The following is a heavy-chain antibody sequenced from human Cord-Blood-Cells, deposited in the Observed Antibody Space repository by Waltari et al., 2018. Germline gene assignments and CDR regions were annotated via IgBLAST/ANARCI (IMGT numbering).Heavy chain of an antibody. CDR3: ARDADFWSGYYDY. V-gene: IGHV3-21*01. Sequence: EVQLVESGGGLVKPGGSLRLSCAASGFTFSSYSMNWVRQAPGKGLEVVSAISSSSSYIYYADSVKGRFTISRDNAKNSLYLQRNSLRAEDTAVYYCARDADFWSGYYDYWGQGTLVTVSS. CDR2: ISSSSSYI. J-gene: IGHJ4*02. CDR1: GFTFSSYS. D-gene: IGHD3-3*01.